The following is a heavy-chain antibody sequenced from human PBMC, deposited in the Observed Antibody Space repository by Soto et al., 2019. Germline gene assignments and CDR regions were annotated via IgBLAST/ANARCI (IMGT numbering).Heavy chain of an antibody. CDR1: GGTFSSHS. V-gene: IGHV1-69*01. D-gene: IGHD4-17*01. CDR2: VISLFGTA. Sequence: VQLMQSGAEVKKPGSSVKVSCKASGGTFSSHSINWVRQAPGQGLEWMGGVISLFGTANYAHNFKGRVTITADQSTRTAYMELNSLRSDDTAVYYCAREVGYGDFSAALLDWGQGTLVNVSS. J-gene: IGHJ4*02. CDR3: AREVGYGDFSAALLD.